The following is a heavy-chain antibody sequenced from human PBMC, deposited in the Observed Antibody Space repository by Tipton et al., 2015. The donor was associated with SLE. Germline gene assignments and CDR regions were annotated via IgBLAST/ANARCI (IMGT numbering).Heavy chain of an antibody. V-gene: IGHV4-38-2*02. CDR3: ARDAYGMDV. CDR2: IYHSGST. CDR1: GYSITRDSNY. Sequence: TLSLTCNVSGYSITRDSNYWAWIRQPPGKGLEWIGTIYHSGSTYYNPSLKSRVTISVDMSKNQFSLKLSSVTAADTAVYYCARDAYGMDVWGQGTTVTVSS. J-gene: IGHJ6*02.